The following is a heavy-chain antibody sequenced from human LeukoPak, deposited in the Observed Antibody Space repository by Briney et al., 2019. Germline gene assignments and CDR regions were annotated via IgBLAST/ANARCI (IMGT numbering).Heavy chain of an antibody. CDR3: ARGLYYGSGQYYFDY. Sequence: PGGSLRLSCVVSGFTFRSSYMHWVRQAPGKGLEYVSAISPSGDSTYYTNSVRGRFTISRDNSKNTLFLQMGSLTAEDMAVYYCARGLYYGSGQYYFDYWGQGTLVTVSS. CDR1: GFTFRSSY. D-gene: IGHD3-10*01. J-gene: IGHJ4*02. CDR2: ISPSGDST. V-gene: IGHV3-64*01.